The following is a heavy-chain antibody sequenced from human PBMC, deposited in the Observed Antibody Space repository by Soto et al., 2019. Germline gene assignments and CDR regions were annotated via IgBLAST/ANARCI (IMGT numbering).Heavy chain of an antibody. Sequence: GGSLRLSCAASGFTFSSYWMSWVRQAPGKGLEWVANIKQDGSEKYYVDSVKGRFTISRDNAKNSLYLQMNSLRAEDTAVYYCARDRYGITGTKDYFDYWGQGTLVTVSS. V-gene: IGHV3-7*05. CDR3: ARDRYGITGTKDYFDY. D-gene: IGHD1-7*01. CDR2: IKQDGSEK. J-gene: IGHJ4*02. CDR1: GFTFSSYW.